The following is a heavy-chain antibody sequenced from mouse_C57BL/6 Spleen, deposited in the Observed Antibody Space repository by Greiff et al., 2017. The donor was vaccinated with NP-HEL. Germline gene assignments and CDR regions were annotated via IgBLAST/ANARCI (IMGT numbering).Heavy chain of an antibody. Sequence: EVQLQQSEGGLVQPGSSMKLSCTASGFTFSDYYMAWVRQVPEKGLEWVANINYDGSSTYYLDSLKSRFIISRDNAKNILYLQMSSLKSEDTATYYCARGGYGSSYVEYFDYWGQGTTLTVSS. V-gene: IGHV5-16*01. D-gene: IGHD1-1*01. CDR2: INYDGSST. J-gene: IGHJ2*01. CDR3: ARGGYGSSYVEYFDY. CDR1: GFTFSDYY.